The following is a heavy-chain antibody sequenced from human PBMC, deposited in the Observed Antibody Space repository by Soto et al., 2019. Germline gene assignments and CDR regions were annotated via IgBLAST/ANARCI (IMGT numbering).Heavy chain of an antibody. D-gene: IGHD5-18*01. CDR2: IIPIVGTA. CDR1: GGTFSSDA. CDR3: ATLGGTAMVKIDY. Sequence: QVQLVQSGAEVKKPGSSVKVSCKASGGTFSSDAISWVRQAPGRGLEGMGGIIPIVGTANYAQKFQGRVTITADKSTSTAYMELRSLRSADTAVYYCATLGGTAMVKIDYWGQGTLVTVSS. V-gene: IGHV1-69*06. J-gene: IGHJ4*02.